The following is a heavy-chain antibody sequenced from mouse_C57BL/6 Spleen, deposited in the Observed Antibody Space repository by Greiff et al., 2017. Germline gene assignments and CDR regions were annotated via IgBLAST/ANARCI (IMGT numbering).Heavy chain of an antibody. Sequence: QVQLQQSGAELVRPGTSVKVSCKASGYAFTNYLIEWVKQRPGQGLEWIGVINPGSGGTNYNEKFKGKATLTADKSSSTAYMQLRSLTSEDSAVYFCARGDGNVFAYWGQGTLVTVSA. D-gene: IGHD2-1*01. CDR3: ARGDGNVFAY. CDR2: INPGSGGT. J-gene: IGHJ3*01. V-gene: IGHV1-54*01. CDR1: GYAFTNYL.